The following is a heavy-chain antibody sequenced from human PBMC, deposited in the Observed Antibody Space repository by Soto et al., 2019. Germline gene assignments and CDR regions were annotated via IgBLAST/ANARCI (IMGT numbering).Heavy chain of an antibody. CDR3: AREGMFHYETADYYPSNYGLDV. D-gene: IGHD3-9*01. V-gene: IGHV1-2*02. CDR1: GFSFTNYY. J-gene: IGHJ6*02. CDR2: IFPKSGGT. Sequence: QELLMQSGADMKKPGASVKVSCKSSGFSFTNYYLHWLRQTPGQGPERRGWIFPKSGGTRSAQRFRDRLTLTTDTSITTAYLELTSLSPDDTAIYFCAREGMFHYETADYYPSNYGLDVWGQGATVTVPS.